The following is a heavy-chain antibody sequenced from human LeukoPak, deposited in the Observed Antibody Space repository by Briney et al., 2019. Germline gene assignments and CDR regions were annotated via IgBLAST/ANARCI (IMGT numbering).Heavy chain of an antibody. V-gene: IGHV4-59*08. CDR3: ARQFYGDAYWYFDL. CDR1: GGSISSYY. J-gene: IGHJ2*01. D-gene: IGHD4-17*01. CDR2: IYYSGDT. Sequence: PSATLSLTCTVSGGSISSYYWTWIRQPPGKGLEWIGYIYYSGDTNYNPSLKSRVTISVDTSNKQFSLKLSSVTAADTAVYYCARQFYGDAYWYFDLWGRGTLVTVSS.